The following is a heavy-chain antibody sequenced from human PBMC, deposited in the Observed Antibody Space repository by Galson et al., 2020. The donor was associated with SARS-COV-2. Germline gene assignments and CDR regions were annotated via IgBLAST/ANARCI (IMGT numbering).Heavy chain of an antibody. CDR1: GGSFSGYY. CDR2: INHSGST. J-gene: IGHJ5*02. CDR3: ARGVPAARVWFDP. V-gene: IGHV4-34*01. D-gene: IGHD2-2*01. Sequence: SETLSLTCAVYGGSFSGYYWSWIRQPPGKGLEWIGEINHSGSTNYNPSLKSRVTISVDTSKNQFSLKLSSVTAADTAVYYCARGVPAARVWFDPWGQGTLVTVSS.